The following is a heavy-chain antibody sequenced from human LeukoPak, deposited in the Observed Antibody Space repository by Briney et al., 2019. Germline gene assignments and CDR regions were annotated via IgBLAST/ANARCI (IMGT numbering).Heavy chain of an antibody. Sequence: SETLSLTCTVSGGSISSSTYSWGWIRQPPGKGLEWIGSSSYSGSTYYNPSLKSRVTISIDTSKNHFSLTLSSVTAADTAVYYCATSTSGGSYSIDYWGQGTLVTVSS. J-gene: IGHJ4*02. CDR1: GGSISSSTYS. CDR3: ATSTSGGSYSIDY. D-gene: IGHD1-26*01. V-gene: IGHV4-39*07. CDR2: SSYSGST.